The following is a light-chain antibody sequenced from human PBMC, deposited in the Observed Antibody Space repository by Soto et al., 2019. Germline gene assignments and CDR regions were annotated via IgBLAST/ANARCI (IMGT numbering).Light chain of an antibody. CDR2: DVS. V-gene: IGLV2-14*01. CDR1: SSDVGGYNY. Sequence: QSVLTQPASVSGSPGQSITISCTGTSSDVGGYNYVSWYQQHPGKAPKLMIYDVSDRPSGVSNRFSGSKSGNTASLTISGLQAEDDADYYCSSYTSSSTYVFGTGNKVTVL. CDR3: SSYTSSSTYV. J-gene: IGLJ1*01.